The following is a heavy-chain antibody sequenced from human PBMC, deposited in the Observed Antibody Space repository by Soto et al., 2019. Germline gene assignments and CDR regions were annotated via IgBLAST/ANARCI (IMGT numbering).Heavy chain of an antibody. V-gene: IGHV1-3*01. Sequence: RASVKVSCKASGNTVPNYAIHWVRQAPGQRLEWMGWINGGNGNTYYSEHFQGRVTFTRDTSVGTVYMQLSSLTSEDTAVYYCATSYSGYDYHYYYGMDVWGQGTTVTVSS. J-gene: IGHJ6*02. CDR2: INGGNGNT. CDR3: ATSYSGYDYHYYYGMDV. D-gene: IGHD5-12*01. CDR1: GNTVPNYA.